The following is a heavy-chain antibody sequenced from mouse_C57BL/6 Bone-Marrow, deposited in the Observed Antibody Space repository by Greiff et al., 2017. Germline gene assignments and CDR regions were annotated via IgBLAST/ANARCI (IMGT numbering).Heavy chain of an antibody. J-gene: IGHJ2*01. V-gene: IGHV5-6*01. CDR2: ISSGGSYT. D-gene: IGHD2-3*01. CDR1: GFTFSSYG. CDR3: ARHDGGAFDY. Sequence: EVKLVESGGDLVKPGGSLKLSCAASGFTFSSYGMSWVRQTPDKRLEWVATISSGGSYTYYPDSVKGRFTISRDNAKNTLYLQISSLTSEDTAMYYCARHDGGAFDYWGQGTTLTVSS.